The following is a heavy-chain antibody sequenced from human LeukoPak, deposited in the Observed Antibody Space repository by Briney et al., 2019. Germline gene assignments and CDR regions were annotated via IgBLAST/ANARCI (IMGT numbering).Heavy chain of an antibody. J-gene: IGHJ6*03. D-gene: IGHD3-10*01. CDR1: GYTFTGYY. CDR3: ARVGVAYYYYYMDV. V-gene: IGHV1-2*02. CDR2: INPNSGGT. Sequence: ASVKVSCKASGYTFTGYYMHWVRQAPGQGLEWMGWINPNSGGTNYAQKFQGRVTMTRDTSISTAYMELSGLRSDDTAVYYCARVGVAYYYYYMDVWGKGTTVTVSS.